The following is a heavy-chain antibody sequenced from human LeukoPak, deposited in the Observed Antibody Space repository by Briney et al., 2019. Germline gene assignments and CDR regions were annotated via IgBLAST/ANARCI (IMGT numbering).Heavy chain of an antibody. J-gene: IGHJ4*02. CDR1: GGSISSGDYY. Sequence: SETLSLTCTVSGGSISSGDYYWSWIRQPPGKGLEWIGYIYYSGSTYYNPSLKSRVTISVDTSKNQFSLKLSSVTAADTAVYYCARHSPLWFGESRGYYFDYWGQGTLVTASS. V-gene: IGHV4-30-4*08. CDR2: IYYSGST. CDR3: ARHSPLWFGESRGYYFDY. D-gene: IGHD3-10*01.